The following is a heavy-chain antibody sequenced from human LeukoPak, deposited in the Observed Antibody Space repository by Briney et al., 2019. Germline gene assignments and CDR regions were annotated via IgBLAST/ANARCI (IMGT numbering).Heavy chain of an antibody. CDR2: DKSRSAGETT. D-gene: IGHD3-10*01. J-gene: IGHJ4*02. CDR1: GFSISNDW. V-gene: IGHV3-15*01. CDR3: TLIQGWGSGSYYRDF. Sequence: GGSLRLSCAASGFSISNDWMSWVRQAPGKGLEWFARDKSRSAGETTDYAAPVKGRITISRDDSKNTLYLQMNSLKTEDTAVYYCTLIQGWGSGSYYRDFWGQGPLVTVSS.